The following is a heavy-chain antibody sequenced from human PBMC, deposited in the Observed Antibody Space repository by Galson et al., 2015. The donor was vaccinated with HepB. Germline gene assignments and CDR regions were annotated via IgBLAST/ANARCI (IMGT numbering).Heavy chain of an antibody. V-gene: IGHV3-30*18. CDR2: ISFEGTAT. CDR1: GFTLSNHA. J-gene: IGHJ2*01. Sequence: SLRLSCAASGFTLSNHAMHWVRQAPGKGLEWVALISFEGTATYYGDSVKGRFTISRDISKNTLHLQMNSLRPEDSAVYYCAKDWGFTVAGTHWYFDLWSRGTLVTVSP. D-gene: IGHD6-19*01. CDR3: AKDWGFTVAGTHWYFDL.